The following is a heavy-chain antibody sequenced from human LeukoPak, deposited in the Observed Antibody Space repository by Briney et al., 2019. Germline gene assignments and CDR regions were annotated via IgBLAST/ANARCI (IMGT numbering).Heavy chain of an antibody. D-gene: IGHD3-10*01. CDR1: GGSISSGGYY. Sequence: SETLSLTCTVSGGSISSGGYYWSWIRQHPGKGLEWIGYIYYSGSTNYNPSLKSRVTISVDTSKNQFSLKLSSVTAADTAVYYCARYNWWFGELPRRYFDLWGRGTLVTVSS. CDR3: ARYNWWFGELPRRYFDL. J-gene: IGHJ2*01. CDR2: IYYSGST. V-gene: IGHV4-61*08.